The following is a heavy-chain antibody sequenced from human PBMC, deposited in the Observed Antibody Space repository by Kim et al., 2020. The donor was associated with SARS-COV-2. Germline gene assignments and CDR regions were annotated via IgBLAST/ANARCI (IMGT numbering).Heavy chain of an antibody. CDR3: ARNHIVDY. J-gene: IGHJ4*02. Sequence: DSDTTYSPSFQGQVTISAGKSISTVYLQWTSLKASDTAMYFCARNHIVDYWGQGTLVTVSS. CDR2: DSDT. D-gene: IGHD1-26*01. V-gene: IGHV5-51*01.